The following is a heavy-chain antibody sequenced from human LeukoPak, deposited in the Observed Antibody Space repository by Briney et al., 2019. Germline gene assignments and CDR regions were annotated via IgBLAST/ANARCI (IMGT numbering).Heavy chain of an antibody. D-gene: IGHD4-17*01. CDR1: GGSISSYY. CDR2: IYYSGST. J-gene: IGHJ3*02. Sequence: PSETLSLTCTVSGGSISSYYWSWIRQPPGKGLEWIGYIYYSGSTNYNPSLKSRVTISVDTSKNQFSLKLSSVTAADTAVYYCARGTDYGDYVGAFDIWGQGTMVTVSS. CDR3: ARGTDYGDYVGAFDI. V-gene: IGHV4-59*01.